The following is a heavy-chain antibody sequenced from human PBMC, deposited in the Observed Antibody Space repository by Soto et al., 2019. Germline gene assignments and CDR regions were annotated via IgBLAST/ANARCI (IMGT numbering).Heavy chain of an antibody. D-gene: IGHD5-12*01. CDR3: AIARRDGYNSAYFDY. Sequence: SVKVSCKASGGTFSSYAISWVRQAPGQGLEWMGGIIPIFGTANYAQKFQGRVTITADKSTSTAYMELSSLRSEETAVYYCAIARRDGYNSAYFDYCGQGTLVTVSS. V-gene: IGHV1-69*06. CDR1: GGTFSSYA. J-gene: IGHJ4*02. CDR2: IIPIFGTA.